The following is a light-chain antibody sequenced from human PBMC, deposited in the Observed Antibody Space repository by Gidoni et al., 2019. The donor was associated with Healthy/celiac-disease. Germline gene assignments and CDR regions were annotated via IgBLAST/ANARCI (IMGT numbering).Light chain of an antibody. Sequence: SYDLTQPPPVSVSPVQTASITCSGDKLGDKYACWYQQKPGQSPVLVIYQDSKRPSGIPGRFSGSNSGNTATLTISGTQAMDEADYYCQAWDSSTAWVFGGGTKLTVL. CDR2: QDS. J-gene: IGLJ2*01. CDR3: QAWDSSTAWV. CDR1: KLGDKY. V-gene: IGLV3-1*01.